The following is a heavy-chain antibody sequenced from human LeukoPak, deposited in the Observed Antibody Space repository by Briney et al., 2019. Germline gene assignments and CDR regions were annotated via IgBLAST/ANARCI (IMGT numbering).Heavy chain of an antibody. Sequence: SETLSLTCTVSGGSYSSYYWSWIRQPPGKGLEWIGYIYYSGSTKYNPSLKSRVTISVDTSKNQFSLKLSSVTAADTAVYYCAGYYGSGEDYGMDVWGQGTTVTVSS. CDR2: IYYSGST. CDR3: AGYYGSGEDYGMDV. V-gene: IGHV4-59*08. CDR1: GGSYSSYY. D-gene: IGHD3-10*01. J-gene: IGHJ6*02.